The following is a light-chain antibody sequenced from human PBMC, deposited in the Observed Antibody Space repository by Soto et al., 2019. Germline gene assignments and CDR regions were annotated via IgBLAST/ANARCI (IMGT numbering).Light chain of an antibody. V-gene: IGLV2-11*01. CDR1: SGDVGGYNF. J-gene: IGLJ3*02. Sequence: QSALTQPRSVSGSPGQSVTISCTGASGDVGGYNFVSWYQQHPGKAPTLMIFDVSQRPSGVPVRFSGAKSGNSASLTISGLQAEDEADYYCCSYGGSYTWVFGGGTKLTVL. CDR3: CSYGGSYTWV. CDR2: DVS.